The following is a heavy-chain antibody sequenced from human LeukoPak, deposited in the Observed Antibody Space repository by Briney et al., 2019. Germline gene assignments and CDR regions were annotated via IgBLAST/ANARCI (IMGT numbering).Heavy chain of an antibody. V-gene: IGHV1-8*02. Sequence: ASVKVSCKASGYTFTGYYMHWVRQAPGQGLEWMGWINPNSGNTGYAQKFQGRVTTTRNTSISTAYMELSSLRSEDTAVYYCATLRNYYDSSGYSEGFDPWGQGTLVTVSS. J-gene: IGHJ5*02. CDR2: INPNSGNT. CDR3: ATLRNYYDSSGYSEGFDP. CDR1: GYTFTGYY. D-gene: IGHD3-22*01.